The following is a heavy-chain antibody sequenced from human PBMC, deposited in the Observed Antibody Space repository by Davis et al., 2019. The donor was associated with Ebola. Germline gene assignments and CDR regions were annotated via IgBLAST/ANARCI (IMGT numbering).Heavy chain of an antibody. CDR3: AKDLGSGYDFANTYFDY. CDR1: GFTFDDYA. J-gene: IGHJ4*02. Sequence: GESLKISCAASGFTFDDYAMHWVRQAPGKGLEWVSLISWDGGSTYYADSVKGRFTISRDNSKNSLYLQMNSLRAEGTALYYCAKDLGSGYDFANTYFDYWGQGTLVTVSS. CDR2: ISWDGGST. V-gene: IGHV3-43D*03. D-gene: IGHD5-12*01.